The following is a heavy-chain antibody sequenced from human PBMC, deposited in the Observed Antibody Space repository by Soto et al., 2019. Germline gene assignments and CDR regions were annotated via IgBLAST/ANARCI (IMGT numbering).Heavy chain of an antibody. CDR3: ANRYSSGYGY. Sequence: ETLSLTCTVSGGSISSSSYYWGWIRQPPGKGLEWVSAISGSGGSTYYADSVKGRFTISRDNSKNTLYLQMNSLRAEDTAVYYCANRYSSGYGYWGQGTLVTVSS. V-gene: IGHV3-23*01. CDR1: GGSISSSSYY. D-gene: IGHD6-19*01. CDR2: ISGSGGST. J-gene: IGHJ4*02.